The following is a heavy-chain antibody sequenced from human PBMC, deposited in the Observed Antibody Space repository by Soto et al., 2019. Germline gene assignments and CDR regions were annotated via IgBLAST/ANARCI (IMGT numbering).Heavy chain of an antibody. D-gene: IGHD3-22*01. Sequence: SATLSLPCTVSGGSIRSDYCSWIRRPPGKGLEWIGYIYYSGSTNYNPSLKSRVTISVDTSKNQFSLKLSSVTAADTAVYYCARDARTYYYDSSGYYFDYWGQGTLVTFSS. J-gene: IGHJ4*02. CDR2: IYYSGST. V-gene: IGHV4-59*01. CDR3: ARDARTYYYDSSGYYFDY. CDR1: GGSIRSDY.